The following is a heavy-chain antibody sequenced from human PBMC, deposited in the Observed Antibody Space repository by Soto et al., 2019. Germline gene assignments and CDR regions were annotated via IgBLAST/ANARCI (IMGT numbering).Heavy chain of an antibody. J-gene: IGHJ3*01. CDR2: INADGTST. V-gene: IGHV3-74*01. Sequence: GGSLRLSCAASGFTFSSSWMHWVRQVPGKGLVWVSRINADGTSTNYADSVKGRFTISRDNAKNTLYLQMDSLRADDTAVYFCASRGNYDNRSFNLWGQGTVVTVSS. D-gene: IGHD3-10*01. CDR3: ASRGNYDNRSFNL. CDR1: GFTFSSSW.